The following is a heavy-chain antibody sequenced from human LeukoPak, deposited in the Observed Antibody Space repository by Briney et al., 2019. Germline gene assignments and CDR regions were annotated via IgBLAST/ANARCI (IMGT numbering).Heavy chain of an antibody. CDR1: GYSISSSNW. Sequence: SDTLSLTCAVSGYSISSSNWWGWIRQPPGKGLEWIGYIYYSGSSYYNPSLKSRVTMSVDTSKNQFSLKLSSVTAVDTAVYYCARISSSSWYHPNPGWFDPWGQGTLVTVSS. D-gene: IGHD6-13*01. CDR3: ARISSSSWYHPNPGWFDP. J-gene: IGHJ5*02. V-gene: IGHV4-28*01. CDR2: IYYSGSS.